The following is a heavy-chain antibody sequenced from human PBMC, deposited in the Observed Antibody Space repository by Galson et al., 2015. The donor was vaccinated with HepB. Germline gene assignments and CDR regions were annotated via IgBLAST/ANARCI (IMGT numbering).Heavy chain of an antibody. J-gene: IGHJ5*02. D-gene: IGHD6-19*01. CDR3: ARPIDSSGWYWFDP. Sequence: QSGAEVKKPGESLKISCKGSGYSFTSYWIGCGRQMSRKSLELMGMIYPCDSDTRYRPSFQGQFTISTDKSSSTAYLQWSSLKASDTAMYYCARPIDSSGWYWFDPWGQGTLVTVSS. CDR1: GYSFTSYW. V-gene: IGHV5-51*03. CDR2: IYPCDSDT.